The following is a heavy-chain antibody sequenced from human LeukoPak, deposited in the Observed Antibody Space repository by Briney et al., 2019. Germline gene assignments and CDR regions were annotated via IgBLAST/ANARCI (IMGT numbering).Heavy chain of an antibody. D-gene: IGHD1-1*01. CDR2: ISAYNGNT. Sequence: ASVKVSCKASGYTFTSYGISWVRQAPGQGLEWMGWISAYNGNTNYAQKLQGRVTMTTDTSTSTAYMELRSLRSDDTAVYYCARDLRPDNWNDGGWFDYWGQGTLVTVSS. J-gene: IGHJ4*02. CDR3: ARDLRPDNWNDGGWFDY. V-gene: IGHV1-18*01. CDR1: GYTFTSYG.